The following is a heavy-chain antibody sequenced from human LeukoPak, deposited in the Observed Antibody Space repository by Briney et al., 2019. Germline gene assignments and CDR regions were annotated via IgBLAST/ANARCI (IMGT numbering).Heavy chain of an antibody. CDR2: IYSGDDT. J-gene: IGHJ4*02. V-gene: IGHV3-53*01. CDR3: AGGRASVPPFDY. Sequence: PGGSLRLSCAASGFTVSSNYMGWVRQAPGKGLEWVSLIYSGDDTYYADSVKGRFTISRDNSKNTLYPQMNSLRAEDTAVYYCAGGRASVPPFDYWGQGTLVTVSS. CDR1: GFTVSSNY. D-gene: IGHD2-2*01.